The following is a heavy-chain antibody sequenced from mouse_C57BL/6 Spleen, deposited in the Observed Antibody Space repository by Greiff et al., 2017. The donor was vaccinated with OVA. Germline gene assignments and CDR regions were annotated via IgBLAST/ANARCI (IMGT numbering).Heavy chain of an antibody. Sequence: VQLQQSGAELVRPGASVKLSCTASGFNIKDYYMHWVKQRPEQGLEWIGRIDPEDGDTEYAPKFQGKATMTADTSSNTAYLQLISLTSEDTAVYYCTKNYYYGSSSYFDVWGTGTTVTVSS. V-gene: IGHV14-1*01. CDR3: TKNYYYGSSSYFDV. J-gene: IGHJ1*03. CDR1: GFNIKDYY. D-gene: IGHD1-1*01. CDR2: IDPEDGDT.